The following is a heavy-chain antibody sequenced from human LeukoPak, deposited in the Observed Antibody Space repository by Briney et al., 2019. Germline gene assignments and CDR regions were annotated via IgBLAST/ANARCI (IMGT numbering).Heavy chain of an antibody. Sequence: SETLSLTCTVSGYSISSGYYWAWIRQPPGKGLECIGTIYHSGSTYYNPSLKSRVTISVDTSKNQFSPRLSSVTAADTAVYYCARSSRSWSTFDNWGQGTLVTVSS. V-gene: IGHV4-38-2*02. D-gene: IGHD2-2*01. CDR2: IYHSGST. J-gene: IGHJ4*02. CDR1: GYSISSGYY. CDR3: ARSSRSWSTFDN.